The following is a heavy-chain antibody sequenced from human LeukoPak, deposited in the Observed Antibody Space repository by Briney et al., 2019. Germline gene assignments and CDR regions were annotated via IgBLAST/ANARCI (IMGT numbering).Heavy chain of an antibody. Sequence: GGSLRLSCADSGFTFSSYWMSWVRQAPGKGLEWVANIKQDGSEKYYVDSVKGRFTISRDNAKNSLYLQMNSLRAEDTAVYYCASSNNDFWSGYYGNFDYWGQGTLVTVSS. D-gene: IGHD3-3*01. CDR2: IKQDGSEK. CDR1: GFTFSSYW. CDR3: ASSNNDFWSGYYGNFDY. V-gene: IGHV3-7*01. J-gene: IGHJ4*02.